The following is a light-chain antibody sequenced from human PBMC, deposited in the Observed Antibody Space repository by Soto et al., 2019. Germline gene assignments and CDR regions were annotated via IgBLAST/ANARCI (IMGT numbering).Light chain of an antibody. V-gene: IGKV2-28*01. CDR2: LGS. Sequence: DVVMTQSPPSLPVPPGEPASISCRSSQPLLHSNGFNYLDWYLQRPGQSPQLLIFLGSTRASGVPDRFSGSGSGTDFTLKISRVEAEDVGVYYCMQALQSPRTFGQGTRLEIK. CDR3: MQALQSPRT. J-gene: IGKJ5*01. CDR1: QPLLHSNGFNY.